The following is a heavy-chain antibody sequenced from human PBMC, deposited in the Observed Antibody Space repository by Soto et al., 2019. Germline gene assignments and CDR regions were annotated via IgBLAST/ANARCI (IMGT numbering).Heavy chain of an antibody. J-gene: IGHJ6*02. CDR3: ARCGLDYGMDV. Sequence: SETLSLTCTVSGGSISSYYWCWARQPAGKGLEWIGRFYPTGKTNYNPSLQSRLTMSADTSRNQFSLNLTSVTAADTAVYYCARCGLDYGMDVWGQGTTVTVSS. V-gene: IGHV4-4*07. CDR1: GGSISSYY. D-gene: IGHD3-16*01. CDR2: FYPTGKT.